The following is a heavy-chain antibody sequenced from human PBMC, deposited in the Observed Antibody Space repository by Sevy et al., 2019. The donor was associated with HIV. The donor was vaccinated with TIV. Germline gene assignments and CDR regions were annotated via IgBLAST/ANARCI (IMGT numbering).Heavy chain of an antibody. J-gene: IGHJ3*02. V-gene: IGHV3-30*02. D-gene: IGHD2-8*02. Sequence: GGSLRLSCTASGFTFSNHAMHWVRQGPGKGPEWVAFIRNDGSHEYYADSVKGRFTISRDNSKNTLYLQMNSLRPVDTAVYYCARDRKVLLVVYAIPFDAFDIWGQGTMVTVSS. CDR2: IRNDGSHE. CDR1: GFTFSNHA. CDR3: ARDRKVLLVVYAIPFDAFDI.